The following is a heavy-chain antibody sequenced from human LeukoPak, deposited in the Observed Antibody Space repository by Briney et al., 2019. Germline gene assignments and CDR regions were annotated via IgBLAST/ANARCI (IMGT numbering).Heavy chain of an antibody. CDR2: IYTSGST. J-gene: IGHJ4*02. D-gene: IGHD5-18*01. Sequence: TSRTLSLTCTVSGGSISSGSYYWSWIRQPAGKGLEWIGRIYTSGSTNYNPSLKSRVTISVDTSKNQFSLKLSSVTAADTAVYYCARDHGYSYGYSLNGHFDYWGQGTLVTVSS. CDR1: GGSISSGSYY. V-gene: IGHV4-61*02. CDR3: ARDHGYSYGYSLNGHFDY.